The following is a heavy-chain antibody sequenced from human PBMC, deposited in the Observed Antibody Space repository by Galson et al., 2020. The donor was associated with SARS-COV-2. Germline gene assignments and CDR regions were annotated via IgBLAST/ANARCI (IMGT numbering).Heavy chain of an antibody. CDR2: INWNGGST. CDR3: ARRGCSSTSCYARRYYYYYMDV. J-gene: IGHJ6*03. Sequence: GGSLRLSCAASGFTFDDYGMSWVRQAPGKGLEWVSGINWNGGSTGYADSVKGRFTISRHNAKNSLYLQMNSLRAEDTALYHCARRGCSSTSCYARRYYYYYMDVWGKGTTVTVSS. V-gene: IGHV3-20*01. CDR1: GFTFDDYG. D-gene: IGHD2-2*01.